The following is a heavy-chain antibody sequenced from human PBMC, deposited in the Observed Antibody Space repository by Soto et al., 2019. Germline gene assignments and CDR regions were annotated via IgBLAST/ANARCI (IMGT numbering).Heavy chain of an antibody. CDR1: GYSFTSYW. CDR2: IYPGDSDT. CDR3: ARATVAGNSYFDY. D-gene: IGHD6-19*01. J-gene: IGHJ4*02. V-gene: IGHV5-51*01. Sequence: GESLKISCKGSGYSFTSYWIGWVRQMPGKGLEWMGIIYPGDSDTRYSPSFQGQVTISADKSISTAYLQWSNLKASDTAMYYCARATVAGNSYFDYWGQGTLVTVSS.